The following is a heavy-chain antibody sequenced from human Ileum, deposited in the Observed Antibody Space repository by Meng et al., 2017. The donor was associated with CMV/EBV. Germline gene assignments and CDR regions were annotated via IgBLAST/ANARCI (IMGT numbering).Heavy chain of an antibody. J-gene: IGHJ4*02. D-gene: IGHD2-15*01. CDR2: IHTDGSAT. V-gene: IGHV3-74*01. CDR1: GFTFSSYY. CDR3: ARGAAWYYFDY. Sequence: GGSLRLSCAASGFTFSSYYMHWVRQAPGKGLVWVPHIHTDGSATSYADSVKGRFTISRDNAKNTLYLQMNSLRAEDTAVYYCARGAAWYYFDYWGQGTLVTVSS.